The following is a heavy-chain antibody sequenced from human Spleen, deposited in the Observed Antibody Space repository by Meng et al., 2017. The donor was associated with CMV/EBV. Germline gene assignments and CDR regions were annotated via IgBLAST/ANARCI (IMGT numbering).Heavy chain of an antibody. CDR2: ISSSGSYI. Sequence: GESLKISCAASGFTFSRFSMNWVRQAPGKGLEWVSSISSSGSYIYYADSVKGRFTISRDNAKNSLYLQMNSLRAGDTAVYYCARLMVRGASRLDYWGQGTLVTVSS. CDR1: GFTFSRFS. CDR3: ARLMVRGASRLDY. D-gene: IGHD3-10*01. J-gene: IGHJ4*02. V-gene: IGHV3-21*01.